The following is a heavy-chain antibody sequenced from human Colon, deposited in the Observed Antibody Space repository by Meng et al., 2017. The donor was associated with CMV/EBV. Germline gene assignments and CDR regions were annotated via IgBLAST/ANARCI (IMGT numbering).Heavy chain of an antibody. V-gene: IGHV4-59*01. Sequence: SETLSLTCTVSGGSISSYYWSYIRQPPGKGLEWLGYVFFSVSTNYNPSLKSRVTISVDTPKNQFSLSLTSVTAADTAVYYCAAQRKESCASTSCPLHYWGQGTLVTVSS. CDR3: AAQRKESCASTSCPLHY. CDR2: VFFSVST. J-gene: IGHJ4*02. D-gene: IGHD2-2*01. CDR1: GGSISSYY.